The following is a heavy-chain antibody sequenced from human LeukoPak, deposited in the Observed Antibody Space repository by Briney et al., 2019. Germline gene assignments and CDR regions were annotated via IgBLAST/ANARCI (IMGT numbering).Heavy chain of an antibody. CDR2: ISAYNGNT. V-gene: IGHV1-18*01. CDR3: AIANPYYYGSGSYIVPDY. D-gene: IGHD3-10*01. Sequence: GASVKVSCKATGYTFTSYGISWARQAPGQGLEWMGWISAYNGNTNYAQKPQGRVTMTTDTSTSTAYMELRSVRSDDTAVYYCAIANPYYYGSGSYIVPDYWGQGTLVTVSS. CDR1: GYTFTSYG. J-gene: IGHJ4*02.